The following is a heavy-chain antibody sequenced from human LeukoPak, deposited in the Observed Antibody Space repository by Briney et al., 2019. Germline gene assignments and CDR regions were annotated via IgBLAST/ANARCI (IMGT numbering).Heavy chain of an antibody. CDR3: ARDRGNYYFDY. CDR2: IYTGGST. CDR1: GFTVSSNY. J-gene: IGHJ4*02. Sequence: PGGSLILSCAASGFTVSSNYMTWVRQAPGKGLEWVSVIYTGGSTYYADSVKGRFTISRDNSKNTLYLQMNSLRAEDTAVYFCARDRGNYYFDYWGQGTLVTVSS. V-gene: IGHV3-53*01. D-gene: IGHD1-7*01.